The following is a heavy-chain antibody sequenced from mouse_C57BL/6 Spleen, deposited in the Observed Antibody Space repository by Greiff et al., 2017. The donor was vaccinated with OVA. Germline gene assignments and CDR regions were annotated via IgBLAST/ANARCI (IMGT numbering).Heavy chain of an antibody. CDR3: ARDGPHAMDY. CDR1: GYTFTDYY. V-gene: IGHV1-19*01. D-gene: IGHD2-3*01. CDR2: INPYNGGT. Sequence: VQLQQPGPVLVKPGASVKMSCKASGYTFTDYYMNWVKQSHGKSLEWIGVINPYNGGTSYNQKFKGKATLTVDKSSSTAYMELNSLTSEDSAVDYCARDGPHAMDYWGQGTSVTVSS. J-gene: IGHJ4*01.